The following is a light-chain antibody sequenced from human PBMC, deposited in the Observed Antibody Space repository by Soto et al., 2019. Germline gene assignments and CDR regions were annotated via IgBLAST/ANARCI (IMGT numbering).Light chain of an antibody. CDR2: DAS. CDR1: QDIRNR. Sequence: DIQMTQSPYSLSASVGDRVTITCQASQDIRNRLNWYQQKPGKAPKFLIYDASNLESGVPSRFSGGGSGTHFTFTITSLQPEDAATYYCQQYHNLPLTFGGGTKVEIK. J-gene: IGKJ4*01. V-gene: IGKV1-33*01. CDR3: QQYHNLPLT.